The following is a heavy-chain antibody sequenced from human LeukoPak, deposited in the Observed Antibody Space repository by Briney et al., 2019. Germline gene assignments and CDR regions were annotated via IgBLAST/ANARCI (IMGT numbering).Heavy chain of an antibody. D-gene: IGHD5/OR15-5a*01. CDR3: AHTPEVVSTTDWFDP. J-gene: IGHJ5*02. CDR1: GFSLSTSGVG. CDR2: IYWDDDK. V-gene: IGHV2-5*02. Sequence: GPTLVKPTQTLTLTCTFSGFSLSTSGVGVGWIRQPPGKALEWLALIYWDDDKRYSPSLKNRLTITKDTSKNQVVLTMTNMDPVDTATYYCAHTPEVVSTTDWFDPWGQGTLVTVSS.